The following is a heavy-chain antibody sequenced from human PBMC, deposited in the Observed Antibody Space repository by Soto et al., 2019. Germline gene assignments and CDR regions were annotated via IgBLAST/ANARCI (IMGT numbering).Heavy chain of an antibody. CDR1: GFSLSAYGVR. CDR2: IHWNDDK. V-gene: IGHV2-5*01. D-gene: IGHD3-22*01. CDR3: AHTKDSSGFLTS. Sequence: SGPTLVNPTQTLTLTCSFSGFSLSAYGVREIWFRQPPGETLEWLALIHWNDDKRYSPYLKSRLTITKDTSKNQVVLTLTNLDPLDTGTYFCAHTKDSSGFLTSWGQGILVTVSS. J-gene: IGHJ5*02.